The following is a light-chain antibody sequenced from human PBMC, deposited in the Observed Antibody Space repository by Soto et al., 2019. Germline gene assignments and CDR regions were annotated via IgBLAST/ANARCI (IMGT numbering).Light chain of an antibody. J-gene: IGLJ3*02. CDR1: SGSVSTNYY. V-gene: IGLV8-61*01. CDR2: NTN. Sequence: QTVVTQEPSFSVSPGGTVTLTCGLNSGSVSTNYYPTWYQQTPGQAPRTLIYNTNTRSSGVPDRFSGSIVGNKAALTISGAQADDECDYYCVLYMGAGSEVFGGGTKLTVL. CDR3: VLYMGAGSEV.